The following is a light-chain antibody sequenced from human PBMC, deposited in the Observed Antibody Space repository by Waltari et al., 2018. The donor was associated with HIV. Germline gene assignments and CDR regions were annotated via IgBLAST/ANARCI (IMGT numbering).Light chain of an antibody. CDR2: SNN. CDR3: AAWDDSLNGHWV. J-gene: IGLJ3*02. CDR1: SSNIGSNT. V-gene: IGLV1-44*01. Sequence: QSVLTQPPSASGTPGQRVTISCSGSSSNIGSNTVNWYQQLPGTAPKLPLYSNNKRPYGGPDRLSGAKSGTSASLAISGLQSEDEADYYCAAWDDSLNGHWVFGGGTKLTVL.